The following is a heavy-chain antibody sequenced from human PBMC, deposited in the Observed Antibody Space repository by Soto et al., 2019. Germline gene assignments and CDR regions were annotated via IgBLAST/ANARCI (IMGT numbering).Heavy chain of an antibody. D-gene: IGHD6-6*01. CDR1: GFTFSSYS. CDR2: ISSSSSYI. Sequence: GGSLRLSCAASGFTFSSYSMNWVRQAPGKGLEWVSSISSSSSYIYYADSVKGRFTISRDNAKNSLYLQMNSLRAEDTAVYHCASPYSSSSGAAYYYYGMDVWGQGTTVTVSS. CDR3: ASPYSSSSGAAYYYYGMDV. V-gene: IGHV3-21*01. J-gene: IGHJ6*02.